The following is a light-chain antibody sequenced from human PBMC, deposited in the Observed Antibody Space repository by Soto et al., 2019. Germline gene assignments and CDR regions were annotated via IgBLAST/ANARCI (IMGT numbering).Light chain of an antibody. CDR1: SSDVGGYNY. Sequence: QSALTQTPSASGSPGQSVTISCTGTSSDVGGYNYVSWYQQHPGKARKLIIYEVNERPSGVPDRFSGSKSGKTASLTVSGLQTEDEADYYCSSFAGSNRVVFGGGTKLTVL. J-gene: IGLJ2*01. CDR3: SSFAGSNRVV. CDR2: EVN. V-gene: IGLV2-8*01.